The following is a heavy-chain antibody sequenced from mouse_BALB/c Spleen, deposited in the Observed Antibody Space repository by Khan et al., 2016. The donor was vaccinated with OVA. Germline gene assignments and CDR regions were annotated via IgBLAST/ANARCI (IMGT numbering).Heavy chain of an antibody. J-gene: IGHJ4*01. CDR2: INTFTGEP. D-gene: IGHD2-12*01. CDR3: ARPPYFSYSLDH. CDR1: GYTFTNYG. V-gene: IGHV9-3-1*01. Sequence: LVESGPEMKKPGETVKISCKASGYTFTNYGMNWVKQSPGKALKWMGWINTFTGEPTYADDFKGRFAFSLETSASTAYLQINNLKNEGTATYFCARPPYFSYSLDHWGQGTSVTVSS.